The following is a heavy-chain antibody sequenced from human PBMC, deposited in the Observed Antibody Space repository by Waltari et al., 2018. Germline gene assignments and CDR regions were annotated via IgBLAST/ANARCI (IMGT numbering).Heavy chain of an antibody. V-gene: IGHV6-1*01. CDR2: TYCRSKCYN. CDR1: GDSVSSNSAA. CDR3: ARDEGATIFGVVIANWFDP. D-gene: IGHD3-3*01. J-gene: IGHJ5*02. Sequence: QVQLQQSGPGLVKPSQTLSLTCAISGDSVSSNSAAWNWIRQSPSSGIEWLGRTYCRSKCYNDYAVSVKSRITINPDTSKNQFSLQLNSVTPEDTAVYYCARDEGATIFGVVIANWFDPWGQGTLVTVSS.